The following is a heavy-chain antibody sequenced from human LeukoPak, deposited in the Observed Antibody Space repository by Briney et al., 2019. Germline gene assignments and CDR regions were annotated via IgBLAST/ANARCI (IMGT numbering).Heavy chain of an antibody. CDR1: GGTFSSYA. Sequence: GASVKVSCKASGGTFSSYAISWVRQAPGQGLEWMGRIIPIFSTANYAQKFQGRVTITTDESTSTAYMELSSLRSEDTAVYYCAGDRSYSGSSTHIDYWGQGTLVTVSS. CDR3: AGDRSYSGSSTHIDY. V-gene: IGHV1-69*05. D-gene: IGHD1-26*01. J-gene: IGHJ4*02. CDR2: IIPIFSTA.